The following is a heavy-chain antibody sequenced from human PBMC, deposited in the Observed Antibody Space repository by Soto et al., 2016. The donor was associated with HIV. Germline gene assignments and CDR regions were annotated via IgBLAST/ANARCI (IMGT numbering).Heavy chain of an antibody. D-gene: IGHD3-9*01. Sequence: EVQLVESGGDLVQPGGSLRLSCAASGFTFSRYWMNWVRQAPGKGLEWVANIKQDGSEKYYVDSVKGRFTISRDNAKNSLYLQMNSLRAEDTAVYYCARDLYYDILTGFSARRGMDVWGQGTTVTGLL. CDR1: GFTFSRYW. J-gene: IGHJ6*02. V-gene: IGHV3-7*04. CDR3: ARDLYYDILTGFSARRGMDV. CDR2: IKQDGSEK.